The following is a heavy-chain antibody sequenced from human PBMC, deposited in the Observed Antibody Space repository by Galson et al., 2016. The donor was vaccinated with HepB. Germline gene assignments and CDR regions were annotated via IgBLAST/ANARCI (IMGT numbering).Heavy chain of an antibody. CDR1: GYSFNSYG. J-gene: IGHJ6*02. D-gene: IGHD3-16*02. CDR2: INTNTGNP. V-gene: IGHV7-4-1*01. Sequence: SVKVSCKASGYSFNSYGLNWVRQAPGQGLEWMGWINTNTGNPTYAQGFTGRFVFSLDSSVSTAYLQNRSLKAEDTAEYYCARVGRGGVIDTFYYYYYGMDVWGQGTTVTVSS. CDR3: ARVGRGGVIDTFYYYYYGMDV.